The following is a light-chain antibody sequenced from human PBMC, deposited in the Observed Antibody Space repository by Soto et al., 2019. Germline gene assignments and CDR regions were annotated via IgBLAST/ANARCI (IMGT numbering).Light chain of an antibody. CDR2: DVS. CDR1: SSDVGGYNY. CDR3: AVWDDSLNGVV. J-gene: IGLJ2*01. V-gene: IGLV2-11*01. Sequence: QSALTQPRSVSGSPGQSVTISCTGTSSDVGGYNYVSWYQHHPGKAPKLMIYDVSKRPSGVPDRFSGSKSGNTASLTISGLQAEDEADYYCAVWDDSLNGVVFGGGTKVTVL.